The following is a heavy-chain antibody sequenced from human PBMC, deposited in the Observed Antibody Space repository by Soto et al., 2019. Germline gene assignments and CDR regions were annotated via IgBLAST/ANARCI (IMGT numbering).Heavy chain of an antibody. CDR3: ARLRGYSGYDTFYYFDY. Sequence: PSETLSLTCAVSGGSISSGGYSWSWIRQPPGKGLEWIGYIYYSGRTYYNPSLKSRVTISVDTSKNQFSLKLSSVTAADTAVYYCARLRGYSGYDTFYYFDYWGQGTLVTVSS. V-gene: IGHV4-31*11. CDR1: GGSISSGGYS. J-gene: IGHJ4*02. CDR2: IYYSGRT. D-gene: IGHD5-12*01.